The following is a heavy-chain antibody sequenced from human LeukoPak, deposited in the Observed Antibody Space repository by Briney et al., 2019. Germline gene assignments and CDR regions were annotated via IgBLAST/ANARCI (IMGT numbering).Heavy chain of an antibody. CDR3: ARGGGLDV. Sequence: GGSLRLSCAASGFTFSSYWMNWARQAPGKGLEWLASINHNGNVNYYVDSVKGRFTISRDNAKNSLYLQMSNLRAEDTAVYFCARGGGLDVWGQGATVTVSS. V-gene: IGHV3-7*03. J-gene: IGHJ6*02. CDR2: INHNGNVN. D-gene: IGHD3-16*01. CDR1: GFTFSSYW.